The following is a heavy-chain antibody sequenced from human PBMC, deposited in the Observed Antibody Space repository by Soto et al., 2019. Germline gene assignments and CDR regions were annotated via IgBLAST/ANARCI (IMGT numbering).Heavy chain of an antibody. Sequence: SQTLSLTCVLTGDSVSSNSAGWSWVRQSPSRGLEWLGRTYYRSKWYYEYAVSVRGRITINPDTSENQYSLQLNSVTPEDTAVYFCARGEQYSGRIFDYWGQGTLVTVS. V-gene: IGHV6-1*01. J-gene: IGHJ4*01. D-gene: IGHD1-26*01. CDR1: GDSVSSNSAG. CDR3: ARGEQYSGRIFDY. CDR2: TYYRSKWYY.